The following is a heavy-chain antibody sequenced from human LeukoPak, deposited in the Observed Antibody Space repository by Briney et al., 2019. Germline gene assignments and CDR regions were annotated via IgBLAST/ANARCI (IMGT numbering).Heavy chain of an antibody. CDR3: ARQTGLGLFILP. CDR1: GVSISSSYSY. V-gene: IGHV4-39*01. CDR2: IYYTGNT. D-gene: IGHD3/OR15-3a*01. Sequence: SETLSLTCTVPGVSISSSYSYWGWIRQPPGMGLEWIGSIYYTGNTYYNASLKSQVSISIDTSKNQFSLKLTSVTAADTAVYYCARQTGLGLFILPGGQGTLVTVSS. J-gene: IGHJ4*02.